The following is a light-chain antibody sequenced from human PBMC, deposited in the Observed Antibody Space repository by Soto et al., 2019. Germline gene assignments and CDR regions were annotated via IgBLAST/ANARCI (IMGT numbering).Light chain of an antibody. CDR3: QQFLNYPLP. J-gene: IGKJ4*01. Sequence: AIQLTQSPSSLSASIGDRVTIPCRASQGISSALAWYQQKPGKAPKLLIYGASTLEGGVPSRFSGSGSGTDFTLTITSLQPEDFATYYCQQFLNYPLPCGGGTKVEIK. CDR2: GAS. V-gene: IGKV1D-13*01. CDR1: QGISSA.